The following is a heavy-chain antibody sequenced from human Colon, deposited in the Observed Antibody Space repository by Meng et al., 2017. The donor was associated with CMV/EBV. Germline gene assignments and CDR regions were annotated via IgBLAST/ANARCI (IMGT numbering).Heavy chain of an antibody. D-gene: IGHD3-10*01. V-gene: IGHV3-23*01. CDR2: ISGSGSST. CDR3: AKDTAYYYGSGSRAYGLDV. J-gene: IGHJ6*02. CDR1: GFTFDKYG. Sequence: GGSLRLSCVASGFTFDKYGMTWVRQAPGKGLEWVSGISGSGSSTYYADSVKGRHTISRDNSKNTLYLQMNSLGAEDTGAYYCAKDTAYYYGSGSRAYGLDVWGHGTTVTVSS.